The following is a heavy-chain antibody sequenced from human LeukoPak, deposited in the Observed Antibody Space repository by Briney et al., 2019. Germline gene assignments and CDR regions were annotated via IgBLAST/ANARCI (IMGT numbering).Heavy chain of an antibody. D-gene: IGHD3-22*01. J-gene: IGHJ4*02. Sequence: GGSLRLSCAASGFTFSSYAMHWVRQAPGKGLEWVAVISYDGSNKYYADSVKGRFTISRDNSKNTLYLQMNSLRAEDTAVYYCARELMIAVALAGFDYWGQGTLVTVSS. CDR1: GFTFSSYA. V-gene: IGHV3-30-3*01. CDR3: ARELMIAVALAGFDY. CDR2: ISYDGSNK.